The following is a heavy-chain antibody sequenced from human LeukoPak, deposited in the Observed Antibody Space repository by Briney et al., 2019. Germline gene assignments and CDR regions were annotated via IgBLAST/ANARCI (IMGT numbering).Heavy chain of an antibody. J-gene: IGHJ4*02. V-gene: IGHV3-30-3*01. CDR1: GFTFSSYA. D-gene: IGHD1-26*01. CDR3: ARDSSKWELLGPFDY. Sequence: PGGSLRLSCAASGFTFSSYAMHWVRQAPGKGLEWVAVISYDGSNKYYADSVKGRFTISRDNSKNTLYLQMNSLRAEDTAVYYCARDSSKWELLGPFDYWGQGTLVTVSS. CDR2: ISYDGSNK.